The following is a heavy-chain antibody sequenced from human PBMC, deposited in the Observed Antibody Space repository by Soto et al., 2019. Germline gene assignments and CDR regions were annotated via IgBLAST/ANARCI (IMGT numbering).Heavy chain of an antibody. D-gene: IGHD6-6*01. Sequence: GGSLRLSCAASGFTFSDYYIDWVRQAPGKGLEWVGRIRNKANTYTTEYAASVKGRFIISRDDSKNSVYLQLSSLKTEDTAMYYCSRRQSGTSSWDYWGQGTLVTVSS. CDR2: IRNKANTYTT. J-gene: IGHJ4*02. CDR1: GFTFSDYY. V-gene: IGHV3-72*01. CDR3: SRRQSGTSSWDY.